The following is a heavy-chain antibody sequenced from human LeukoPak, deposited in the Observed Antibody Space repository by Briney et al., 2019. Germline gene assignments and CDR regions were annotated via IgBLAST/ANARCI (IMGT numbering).Heavy chain of an antibody. CDR1: GGSFSGYY. CDR2: INHSGST. Sequence: PSETLSLTCAVYGGSFSGYYWSWIRQPPGKGLEWIGEINHSGSTNYNPSLKSRVTISVDTSKNQFSLKLSSVTAADTAVYYCARGPKGGSIWFDPWGQGTLVTVSS. D-gene: IGHD5-12*01. V-gene: IGHV4-34*01. CDR3: ARGPKGGSIWFDP. J-gene: IGHJ5*02.